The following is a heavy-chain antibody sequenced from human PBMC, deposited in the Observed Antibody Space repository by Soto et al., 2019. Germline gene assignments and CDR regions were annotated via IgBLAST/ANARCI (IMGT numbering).Heavy chain of an antibody. J-gene: IGHJ1*01. CDR2: IRSNK. CDR1: GFTFSNAW. CDR3: AKAPH. V-gene: IGHV3-30*02. Sequence: PGGSLRLSCAASGFTFSNAWMSWVRQAPGKGLEWVGRIRSNKNYADSVKGRFTISRDNSKNTLYLQMNSLRAEDTAVYYCAKAPHWGQGTLVTV.